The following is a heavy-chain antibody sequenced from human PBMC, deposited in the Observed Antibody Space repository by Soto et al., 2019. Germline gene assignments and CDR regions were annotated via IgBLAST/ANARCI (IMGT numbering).Heavy chain of an antibody. J-gene: IGHJ4*02. CDR3: TRGDTSMGFEN. CDR2: IYPGDSDA. D-gene: IGHD5-18*01. V-gene: IGHV5-51*01. CDR1: GYSFTTYW. Sequence: PVESLKISCKGSGYSFTTYWIAWVRQMPGKGLEWMGIIYPGDSDARYSPSFQGQVTFSADKSINTTYLHFNSLEASDTAMYFCTRGDTSMGFENWGKGTLVSVSS.